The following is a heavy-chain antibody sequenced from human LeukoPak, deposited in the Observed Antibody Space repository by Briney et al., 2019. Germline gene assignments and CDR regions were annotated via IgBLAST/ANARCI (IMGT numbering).Heavy chain of an antibody. CDR1: EFSVGSNY. J-gene: IGHJ5*02. CDR3: ARDRGVDTAMVNWFDP. CDR2: IYSGGST. Sequence: GGSLRLSCAASEFSVGSNYMTWVRQAPGKGLEWVSLIYSGGSTYYADSVKGRFTISRDNSKNTLYLQMNSLRAEDTALYYCARDRGVDTAMVNWFDPWGQGTLVTVSS. V-gene: IGHV3-66*01. D-gene: IGHD5-18*01.